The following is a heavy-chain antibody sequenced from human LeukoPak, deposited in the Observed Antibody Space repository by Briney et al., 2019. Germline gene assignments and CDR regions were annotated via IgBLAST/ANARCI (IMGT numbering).Heavy chain of an antibody. J-gene: IGHJ4*02. CDR1: GFTFSSYE. V-gene: IGHV4-39*07. CDR3: ARGRNNYGANSEIGY. D-gene: IGHD4-23*01. CDR2: IYYSGST. Sequence: PGGSLRLSCAASGFTFSSYEMNWVRQAPGKGLEWIGSIYYSGSTYYNPSLKSRVTISVDTSRDQFSLKLSSVTAADTAIYYCARGRNNYGANSEIGYWGQGTLVTVSS.